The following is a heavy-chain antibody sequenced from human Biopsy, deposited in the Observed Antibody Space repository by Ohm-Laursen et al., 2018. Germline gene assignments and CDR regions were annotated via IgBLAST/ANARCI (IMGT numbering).Heavy chain of an antibody. CDR2: FSGSGTTI. J-gene: IGHJ4*02. D-gene: IGHD3-16*02. CDR3: ARDGVGSYHDY. V-gene: IGHV3-11*01. CDR1: GFTFSDYY. Sequence: GSLRLSCAASGFTFSDYYTSWIRQAPGKGLEWLSYFSGSGTTIFYADSVKGRFTVSRDNAKNSLYLQMNSLTVEDTAVYYCARDGVGSYHDYWGQGTLVTVSS.